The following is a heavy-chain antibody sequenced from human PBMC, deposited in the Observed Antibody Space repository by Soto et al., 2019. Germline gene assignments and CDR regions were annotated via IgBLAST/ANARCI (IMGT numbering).Heavy chain of an antibody. J-gene: IGHJ6*02. V-gene: IGHV4-34*01. CDR3: ARGSVLLWFGELWYYYYGMDV. CDR2: INHSGST. CDR1: GGSFSGYY. D-gene: IGHD3-10*01. Sequence: KPSETLSLNCAVYGGSFSGYYWSWIRQPPGKGLEWIGEINHSGSTNYNPSLKSRVTISVDTSKNQFSLKLSSVTAADTAVYYCARGSVLLWFGELWYYYYGMDVWGQGTTVTVSS.